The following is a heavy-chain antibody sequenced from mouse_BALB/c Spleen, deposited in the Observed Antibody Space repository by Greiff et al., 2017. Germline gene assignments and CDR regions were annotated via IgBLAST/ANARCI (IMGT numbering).Heavy chain of an antibody. CDR3: ARVGYDGAWFAY. D-gene: IGHD2-2*01. J-gene: IGHJ3*01. CDR2: ILPGSGST. CDR1: GYTFSSYW. V-gene: IGHV1-9*01. Sequence: VQLQQSGAELMKPGASVKISCKATGYTFSSYWIEWVKQRPGHGLEWIGEILPGSGSTNYNEKFKGKATFTADTSSNTAYMQLSSLTSEDSAVYYCARVGYDGAWFAYWGQGTLVTVSA.